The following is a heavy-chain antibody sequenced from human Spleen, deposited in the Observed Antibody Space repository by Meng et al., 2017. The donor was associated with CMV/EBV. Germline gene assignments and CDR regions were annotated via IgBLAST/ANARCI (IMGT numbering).Heavy chain of an antibody. Sequence: SETLSLTCAASGFTFSSYWMHWVRQAPGKGLEWLGYISSSGSTNYSPSLKSRVTISLDTSKNQFSLKVRSVTAADTAVYYCARELMLYAAFDFWGQGTLVTVSS. CDR1: GFTFSSYW. CDR3: ARELMLYAAFDF. CDR2: ISSSGST. J-gene: IGHJ4*02. D-gene: IGHD2-8*01. V-gene: IGHV4-59*01.